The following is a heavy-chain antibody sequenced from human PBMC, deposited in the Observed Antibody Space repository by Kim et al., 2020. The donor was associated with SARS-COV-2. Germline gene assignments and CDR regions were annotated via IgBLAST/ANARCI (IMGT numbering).Heavy chain of an antibody. D-gene: IGHD2-2*01. V-gene: IGHV3-21*01. Sequence: GGSLRLSCAGSGFNFYRYDMNWLRQAPGKGLEWVSFISSSSRYIYYADSVKGRFTISRDNAKNSVFLQMNSLRAEDTGVYFCARDFTSSWVYWGQGTLITVSS. CDR1: GFNFYRYD. CDR3: ARDFTSSWVY. CDR2: ISSSSRYI. J-gene: IGHJ4*02.